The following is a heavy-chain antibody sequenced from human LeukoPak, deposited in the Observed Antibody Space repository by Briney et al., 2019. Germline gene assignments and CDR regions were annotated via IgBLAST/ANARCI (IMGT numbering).Heavy chain of an antibody. J-gene: IGHJ4*02. Sequence: ASVKVSCEASGYTFTSYDINWVRQATGQGLEWMGWMNPNNGNTGYAQKFQGRVTITRNTSISTAYMELSSLRSEDTAVYYCAREVYYDSSGYYNWGQGTLVTVSS. CDR1: GYTFTSYD. CDR2: MNPNNGNT. D-gene: IGHD3-22*01. CDR3: AREVYYDSSGYYN. V-gene: IGHV1-8*01.